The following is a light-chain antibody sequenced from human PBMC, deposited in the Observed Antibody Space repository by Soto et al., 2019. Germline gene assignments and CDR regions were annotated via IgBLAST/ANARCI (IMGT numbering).Light chain of an antibody. CDR3: QQSYSSPIT. J-gene: IGKJ5*01. CDR1: QSISNH. CDR2: AAS. Sequence: DIQMTQSPSSLSASVEDRVIITCRASQSISNHLNWYQQKPGKAPKLLIFAASSSQSGVPSRFSGSGSGTDFTLTISSLQPEDFATYYCQQSYSSPITFGQGTRLEIK. V-gene: IGKV1-39*01.